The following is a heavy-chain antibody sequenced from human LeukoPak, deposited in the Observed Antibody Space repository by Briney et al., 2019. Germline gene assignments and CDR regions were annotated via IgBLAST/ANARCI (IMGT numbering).Heavy chain of an antibody. CDR2: INPNSGGT. V-gene: IGHV1-2*02. CDR1: GYTFTSYY. D-gene: IGHD5-24*01. J-gene: IGHJ4*02. CDR3: ARDGDGYNFFFGY. Sequence: GASVKVSCKASGYTFTSYYMHWVRQAPGQGLEWMGWINPNSGGTNYAQKFQGRVTMTRDTSISTAYMELSRLRSDDTAVYYCARDGDGYNFFFGYWGQGTLVTVSS.